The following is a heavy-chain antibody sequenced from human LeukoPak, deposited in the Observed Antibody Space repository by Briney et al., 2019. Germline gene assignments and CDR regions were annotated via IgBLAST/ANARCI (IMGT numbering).Heavy chain of an antibody. CDR3: ASRDKGYYYGMDV. V-gene: IGHV3-66*01. CDR2: LHSGGST. D-gene: IGHD5-24*01. CDR1: GITVSSNY. Sequence: GGSLRLSCAASGITVSSNYMSWVRQAPGKGLEWVSILHSGGSTYYADSVKGRFTISRDNSRNTLYLQMNSLRAEDTAVYYCASRDKGYYYGMDVWGQGTTVTVSS. J-gene: IGHJ6*02.